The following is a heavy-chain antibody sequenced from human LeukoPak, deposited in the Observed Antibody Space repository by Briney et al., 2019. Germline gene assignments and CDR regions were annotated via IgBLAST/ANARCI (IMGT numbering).Heavy chain of an antibody. CDR3: ARAQENCSGGSCYYFDY. J-gene: IGHJ4*02. CDR2: IYYSGST. Sequence: SETLSLTCTVSGGSISSYYWSWVRQPPEKGLEWIGYIYYSGSTNYNPSLKSRVTISVDTSKNQFSLKLSSVTAADTAVYYCARAQENCSGGSCYYFDYWGQGTLVTVSS. CDR1: GGSISSYY. V-gene: IGHV4-59*01. D-gene: IGHD2-15*01.